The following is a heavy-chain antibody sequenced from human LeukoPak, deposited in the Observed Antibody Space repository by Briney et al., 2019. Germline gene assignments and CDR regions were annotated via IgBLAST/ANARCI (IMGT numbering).Heavy chain of an antibody. Sequence: GGSLRLSCAASGFSFRSHAMHWVRQAPGKGLEWVAFIRYDGSKKYYADSVKGRFTISRDNSKNTLYLQMNSLRAEDTAVYYCARDLGQYYDTSDNWFDPWGQGTLVTVSS. CDR2: IRYDGSKK. CDR3: ARDLGQYYDTSDNWFDP. D-gene: IGHD3-22*01. CDR1: GFSFRSHA. V-gene: IGHV3-30*02. J-gene: IGHJ5*02.